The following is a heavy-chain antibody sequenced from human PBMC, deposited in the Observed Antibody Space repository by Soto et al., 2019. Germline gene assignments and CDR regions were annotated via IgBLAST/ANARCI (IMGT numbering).Heavy chain of an antibody. V-gene: IGHV4-39*01. CDR2: IYYSENT. CDR1: VGSLGSSSIT. CDR3: ATHPPYGPFDH. J-gene: IGHJ5*02. D-gene: IGHD4-17*01. Sequence: PSETLSLTCTVSVGSLGSSSITWAGFRQPPGKGLDGIGNIYYSENTYYNPSLKSRVTISVDTSKNQFSLRLTSVTAADTAVYYCATHPPYGPFDHWGQRTLVTVSS.